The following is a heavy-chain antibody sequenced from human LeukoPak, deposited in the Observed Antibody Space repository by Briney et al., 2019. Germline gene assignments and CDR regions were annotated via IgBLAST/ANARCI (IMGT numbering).Heavy chain of an antibody. J-gene: IGHJ3*02. Sequence: ASVKVSCKASGYTFTSYYMHWVRQAPGQGLEWMGIINPSGGSTSYAQKFQGRVTMTRDTSTSTVYMELSSLRSEDTAVYYCAREGHTAMDGGAFDIWGQGTMVTVSS. CDR3: AREGHTAMDGGAFDI. D-gene: IGHD5-18*01. V-gene: IGHV1-46*01. CDR2: INPSGGST. CDR1: GYTFTSYY.